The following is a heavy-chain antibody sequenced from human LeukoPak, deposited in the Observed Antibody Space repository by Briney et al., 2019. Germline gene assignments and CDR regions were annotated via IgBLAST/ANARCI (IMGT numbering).Heavy chain of an antibody. CDR2: IYFSGST. J-gene: IGHJ5*02. CDR1: GGSISYSNSY. CDR3: AREGMIVDDLTNWFDP. D-gene: IGHD3-22*01. Sequence: TSETLSLTCTVSGGSISYSNSYWGWIRQPPGKGLEWIGNIYFSGSTYYKQSLKSRVTISVDTSKNQFSLKLRSVTAADTAVYYCAREGMIVDDLTNWFDPWGQGTLVTVSS. V-gene: IGHV4-39*07.